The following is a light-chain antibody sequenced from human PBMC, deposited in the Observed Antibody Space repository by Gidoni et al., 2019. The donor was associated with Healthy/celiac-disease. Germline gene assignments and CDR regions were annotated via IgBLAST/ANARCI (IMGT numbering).Light chain of an antibody. J-gene: IGLJ1*01. CDR2: GNS. Sequence: QSVLTQPPSVSGAPGQRGTISCTGSSSNIGAGYDVHWYQQLPGTAPKLLIYGNSNRPSGVPDRFSGSKSGTSASLAITGLQAEDEADYYCQSYDSSLSGSFFGTGTKVTVL. CDR3: QSYDSSLSGSF. CDR1: SSNIGAGYD. V-gene: IGLV1-40*01.